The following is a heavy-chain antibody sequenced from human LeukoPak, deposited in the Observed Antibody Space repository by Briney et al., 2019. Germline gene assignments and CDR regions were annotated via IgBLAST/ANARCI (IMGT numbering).Heavy chain of an antibody. Sequence: SETLSLTCTVSGGSISSYYWSWIRQPPGKGLEWIGYIYYSGSTNYSPSLKSRVTISVDTSKNQFSLKLSSVTAADTAVYYCARGTDSSGAFDIWGQGTMVTVSS. CDR1: GGSISSYY. V-gene: IGHV4-59*08. CDR3: ARGTDSSGAFDI. CDR2: IYYSGST. D-gene: IGHD6-19*01. J-gene: IGHJ3*02.